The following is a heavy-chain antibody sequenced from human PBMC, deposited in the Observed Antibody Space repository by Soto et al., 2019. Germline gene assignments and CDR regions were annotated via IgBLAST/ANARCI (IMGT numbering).Heavy chain of an antibody. D-gene: IGHD5-12*01. CDR2: ISCGGSNQ. Sequence: QVQLVESGGGVVQPGRSLRLSCAASGFTFSSYGMHWVRQAPGKGLEWVSVISCGGSNQYSADSVNGRFTISRDNSKNTQYQQMNGPRAEDTAGYYGAKECLCVEMATKPEYWYFDLWGRGTLVTGSS. CDR1: GFTFSSYG. V-gene: IGHV3-30*18. J-gene: IGHJ2*01. CDR3: AKECLCVEMATKPEYWYFDL.